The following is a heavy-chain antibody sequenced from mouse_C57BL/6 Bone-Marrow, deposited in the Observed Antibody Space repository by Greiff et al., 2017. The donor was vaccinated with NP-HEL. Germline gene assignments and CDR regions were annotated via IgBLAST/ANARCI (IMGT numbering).Heavy chain of an antibody. Sequence: EVMLVESGAELVRPGASVKLSCTASGFNIKEDYMHWVKQRPEQGLEWIGWIDPENGDTEYASKFQGKATITADTSSNTAYLQLSSLTSEDTAVYYCTTVVGDYWGQGTTLTVSS. D-gene: IGHD1-1*01. CDR2: IDPENGDT. CDR3: TTVVGDY. CDR1: GFNIKEDY. V-gene: IGHV14-4*01. J-gene: IGHJ2*01.